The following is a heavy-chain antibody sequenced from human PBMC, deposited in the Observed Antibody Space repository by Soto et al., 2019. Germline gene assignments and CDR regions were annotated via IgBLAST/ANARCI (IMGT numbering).Heavy chain of an antibody. CDR1: GFSFSSYA. CDR2: ISGSDGST. CDR3: AKDRERDAWYEDY. J-gene: IGHJ4*02. V-gene: IGHV3-23*01. D-gene: IGHD6-13*01. Sequence: EVQLLESGGDLVQPGGSLRLSCVASGFSFSSYAMSWVRQAPGEGLEWVSVISGSDGSTYYADSVKGRFTISRDDSKNTLYLQMNSVRPEDTGVYYCAKDRERDAWYEDYWGQGTLVTVSS.